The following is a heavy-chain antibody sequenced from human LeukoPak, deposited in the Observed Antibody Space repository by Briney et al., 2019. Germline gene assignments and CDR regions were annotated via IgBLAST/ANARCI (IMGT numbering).Heavy chain of an antibody. CDR2: ISPNSGGT. J-gene: IGHJ6*03. CDR1: GYTFTGYY. V-gene: IGHV1-2*02. CDR3: ARDESSPCDSTGYCLPYYMDV. Sequence: ASVKVSCKASGYTFTGYYIHWVRQAPVQGLEWMGWISPNSGGTNYAQKFQGRVTMTRDTSISTAYMELSRLRSDDTAVYYCARDESSPCDSTGYCLPYYMDVWGKGTTVIISS. D-gene: IGHD3-22*01.